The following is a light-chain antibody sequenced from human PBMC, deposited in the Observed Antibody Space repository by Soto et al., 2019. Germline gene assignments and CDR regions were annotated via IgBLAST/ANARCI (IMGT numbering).Light chain of an antibody. J-gene: IGLJ2*01. V-gene: IGLV1-47*01. Sequence: QSVLTQPPSASGTPGQRVTISCSGSSSNIGSNYVYWYQQLPGTAPKLLIYRNNQRPSGVPDRFSGSKSGTSASLAISGLXXEDEADYYCAAWDDSLSVVVFGGGTKLTVL. CDR1: SSNIGSNY. CDR3: AAWDDSLSVVV. CDR2: RNN.